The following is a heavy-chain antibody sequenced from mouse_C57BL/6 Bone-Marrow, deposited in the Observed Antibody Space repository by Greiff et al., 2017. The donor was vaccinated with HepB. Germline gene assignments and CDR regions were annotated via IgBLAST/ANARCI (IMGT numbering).Heavy chain of an antibody. CDR2: IYPSDSET. CDR1: GYTFTSYW. CDR3: AIPFHYYGSSYWYFDV. D-gene: IGHD1-1*01. V-gene: IGHV1-61*01. Sequence: QVQLQQPGAELVRPGSSVKLSCKASGYTFTSYWMDWVKQRPGQGLEWIGNIYPSDSETHYNQKFKDKATLTVDKSSSTAYMQLSSLTSEDSAVYYCAIPFHYYGSSYWYFDVWGTGTTVTVSS. J-gene: IGHJ1*03.